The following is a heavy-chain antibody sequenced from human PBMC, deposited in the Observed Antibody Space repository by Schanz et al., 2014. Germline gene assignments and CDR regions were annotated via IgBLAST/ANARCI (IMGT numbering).Heavy chain of an antibody. J-gene: IGHJ4*02. CDR2: MPFDYSSQ. CDR1: GFTFADYA. Sequence: QVQLVESGGGLVQPGRSLRLSCAASGFTFADYAMHWVRQAPGKGLEWVAFMPFDYSSQYYADSVKGRFTISRDNSRNTLYLQMSSLRAEDTAVYYCARGTPFLCDYWGQGTLVTVSS. V-gene: IGHV3-30*03. D-gene: IGHD3-16*01. CDR3: ARGTPFLCDY.